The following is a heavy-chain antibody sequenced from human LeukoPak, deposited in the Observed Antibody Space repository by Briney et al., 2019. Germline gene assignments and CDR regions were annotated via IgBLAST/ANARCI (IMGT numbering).Heavy chain of an antibody. CDR2: INPSGGST. CDR3: ARGPRDVVVWVAAKPLVT. J-gene: IGHJ4*02. Sequence: ASVKVSCTASGYTFTSYYMHWVRQAPGQGLEWMGIINPSGGSTSYAQKFQGRVTMTRDTSTSTVYMELSSLRSEDTAVYYCARGPRDVVVWVAAKPLVTWGQGPLFTPSP. D-gene: IGHD2-15*01. V-gene: IGHV1-46*01. CDR1: GYTFTSYY.